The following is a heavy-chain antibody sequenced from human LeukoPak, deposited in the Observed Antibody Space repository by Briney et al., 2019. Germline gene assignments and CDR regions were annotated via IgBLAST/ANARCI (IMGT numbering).Heavy chain of an antibody. CDR1: GGSISSSSYY. Sequence: SETLSLTCTVSGGSISSSSYYWGWIRQPPGKGLEWIGSIYYSGSTYYNPSLKSRVTISVDTSKNQFSLKLSSVTAADTAVYYCARTKYYYVSSGFDYWGQGTLVTVSS. D-gene: IGHD3-22*01. CDR2: IYYSGST. J-gene: IGHJ4*02. CDR3: ARTKYYYVSSGFDY. V-gene: IGHV4-39*01.